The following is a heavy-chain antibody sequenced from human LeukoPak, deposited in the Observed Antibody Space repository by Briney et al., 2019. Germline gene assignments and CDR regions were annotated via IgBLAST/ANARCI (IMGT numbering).Heavy chain of an antibody. CDR3: ARGGWGTYHFDY. V-gene: IGHV4-34*01. CDR2: INHSGST. Sequence: SETLSLTCAVYGGSFSGYYWSWIRQPPGKGLEWIGEINHSGSTNYNPSLKSRVTISVDTSKNQFSLKLSSVTAADTAVYYCARGGWGTYHFDYWGQGTLVTVSS. D-gene: IGHD7-27*01. J-gene: IGHJ4*02. CDR1: GGSFSGYY.